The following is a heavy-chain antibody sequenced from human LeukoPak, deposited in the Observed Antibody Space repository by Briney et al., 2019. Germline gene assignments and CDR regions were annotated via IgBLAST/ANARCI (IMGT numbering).Heavy chain of an antibody. CDR3: ARARDENILWDMDV. CDR2: ISYDGSNK. J-gene: IGHJ6*03. V-gene: IGHV3-30*04. Sequence: GTSLRLSCAASGFTFTSYTIHWVRQAPGKGLEWVAVISYDGSNKYYADSVKGRFTISRDNSKNTLYLQMNSLRTEDTAVYSCARARDENILWDMDVWGKGTTVTISS. D-gene: IGHD2-21*01. CDR1: GFTFTSYT.